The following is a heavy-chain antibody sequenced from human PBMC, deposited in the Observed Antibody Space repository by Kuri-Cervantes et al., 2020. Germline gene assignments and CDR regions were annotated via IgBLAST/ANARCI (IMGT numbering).Heavy chain of an antibody. Sequence: WGSLRLSCAASGFTFSIYGMHWVRQAPGKGLEWVAVISYDGSNKYYSDSVKGRFTISRDNSKNTLYLQMNSLRAEDTAVYYCARDRYSSSWYVEYYYYYGLDVWGQGTTVTVSS. CDR2: ISYDGSNK. V-gene: IGHV3-30*03. J-gene: IGHJ6*02. CDR1: GFTFSIYG. D-gene: IGHD6-13*01. CDR3: ARDRYSSSWYVEYYYYYGLDV.